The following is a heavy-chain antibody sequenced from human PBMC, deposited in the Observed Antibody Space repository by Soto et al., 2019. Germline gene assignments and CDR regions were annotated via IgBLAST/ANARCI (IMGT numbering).Heavy chain of an antibody. CDR3: AGGEGYCSGGSCLDFDY. D-gene: IGHD2-15*01. CDR2: IIPIFGTA. V-gene: IGHV1-69*01. J-gene: IGHJ4*02. Sequence: QVQLVQSGAEVKKPGSSVKVSCKASGGTFSSYAISWVRQAPGQGLEWMGGIIPIFGTANYAQEFQGRVTITADESTSTAYMELSSLRSEDTAVYYCAGGEGYCSGGSCLDFDYWGQGTLVTVSS. CDR1: GGTFSSYA.